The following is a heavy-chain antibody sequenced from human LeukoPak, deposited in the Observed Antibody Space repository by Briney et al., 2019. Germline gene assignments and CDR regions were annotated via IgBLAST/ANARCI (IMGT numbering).Heavy chain of an antibody. D-gene: IGHD3-9*01. J-gene: IGHJ4*02. CDR1: GFTFSSYW. V-gene: IGHV3-74*01. CDR3: ARDRDLFDYWGQGTLFDY. CDR2: IDSDGSST. Sequence: GGSLRLSCAASGFTFSSYWMHWVRQAPGKGLVWVSRIDSDGSSTSYADSVKGRFTISRDNAKNTLYLQMNSLRAEDTAVYYCARDRDLFDYWGQGTLFDYWGQGTLVTVSS.